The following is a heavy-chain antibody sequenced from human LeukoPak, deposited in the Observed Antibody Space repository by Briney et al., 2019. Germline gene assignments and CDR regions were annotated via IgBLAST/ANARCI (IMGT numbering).Heavy chain of an antibody. CDR3: ARGCSSTSCYGY. Sequence: SETLSLTCAVYGGSFSGYYWSWIRQPPGKGLEWIGEINHSGSTNYNPSLKSRVTISVDTSKNQLSLKLSSVTAADTAVYYCARGCSSTSCYGYWGQGTLVTVSS. V-gene: IGHV4-34*01. D-gene: IGHD2-2*01. J-gene: IGHJ4*02. CDR1: GGSFSGYY. CDR2: INHSGST.